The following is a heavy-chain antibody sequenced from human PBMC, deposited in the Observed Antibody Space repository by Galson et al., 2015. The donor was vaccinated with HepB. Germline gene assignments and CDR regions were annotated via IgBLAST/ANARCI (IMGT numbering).Heavy chain of an antibody. J-gene: IGHJ3*02. Sequence: SVKVSCKASGGTFSSYAISWVRQAPGQGLEWMGGIIPIFGTANYAQKFQGRVTITADKSTSTAYMELSSLRSEDTAVYYCARDPSHSGSYYDAFDIWGQGTMVTVSS. CDR3: ARDPSHSGSYYDAFDI. CDR2: IIPIFGTA. CDR1: GGTFSSYA. V-gene: IGHV1-69*06. D-gene: IGHD1-26*01.